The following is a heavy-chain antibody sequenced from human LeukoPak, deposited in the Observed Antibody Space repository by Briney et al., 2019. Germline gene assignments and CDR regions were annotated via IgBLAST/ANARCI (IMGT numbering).Heavy chain of an antibody. CDR3: ARLAGPRPGTYYFDF. Sequence: GGSLRLSCAASGFTYSDYAMEWVRQTPGKGLEWVSSITPTTDNIYYTPSVEGRFTISRDNAKHSLYLQMNNLRADDTAVYYCARLAGPRPGTYYFDFWGQGVQGTVSS. J-gene: IGHJ4*02. V-gene: IGHV3-21*01. D-gene: IGHD6-19*01. CDR1: GFTYSDYA. CDR2: ITPTTDNI.